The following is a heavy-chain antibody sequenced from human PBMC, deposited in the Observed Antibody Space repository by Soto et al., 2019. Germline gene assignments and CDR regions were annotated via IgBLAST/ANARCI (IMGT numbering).Heavy chain of an antibody. CDR2: IYHSGST. J-gene: IGHJ4*02. V-gene: IGHV4-30-2*01. D-gene: IGHD4-17*01. Sequence: QLQLQESGSGLVKPSQTLSLTCAVSGGSISSGGYSWSCIRQPPGKGLEWIGYIYHSGSTSYNPSLKSRVTISVDRSKNQFSLKLSSVTAADTAVYYCARTTYGDYFDYWGQGTLVTVSS. CDR1: GGSISSGGYS. CDR3: ARTTYGDYFDY.